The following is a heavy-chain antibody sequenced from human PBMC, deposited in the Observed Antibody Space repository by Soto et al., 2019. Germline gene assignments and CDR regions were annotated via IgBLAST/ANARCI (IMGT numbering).Heavy chain of an antibody. Sequence: QVQLVESGGGVVQPGRSLRLSCVASEFTFSNYGMHWVRQGLGKGLEWVAVISYDGSDKYYADSVKGRFTISRDNSKNTLYLQMYSLRAEDTGVYYSAKDVKKEELDYHLDYGGQGTLVTVSS. J-gene: IGHJ4*02. CDR3: AKDVKKEELDYHLDY. CDR2: ISYDGSDK. D-gene: IGHD1-26*01. V-gene: IGHV3-30*18. CDR1: EFTFSNYG.